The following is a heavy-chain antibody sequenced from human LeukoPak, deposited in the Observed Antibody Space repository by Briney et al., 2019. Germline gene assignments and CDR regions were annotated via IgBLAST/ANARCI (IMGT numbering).Heavy chain of an antibody. CDR1: GYSFTSYW. CDR2: IYPGDSDT. Sequence: GESLKISCKGSGYSFTSYWIVWVRQMPGKGLEWMGIIYPGDSDTRYSPSFQGQVTISADKSITTPYLQWSSLKASDTAMYYCARHVGSSSSEFDYWGQGTLVTVSS. J-gene: IGHJ4*02. D-gene: IGHD6-13*01. CDR3: ARHVGSSSSEFDY. V-gene: IGHV5-51*01.